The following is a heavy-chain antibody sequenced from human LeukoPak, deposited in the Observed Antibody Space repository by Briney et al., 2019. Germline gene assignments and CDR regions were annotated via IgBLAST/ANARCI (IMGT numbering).Heavy chain of an antibody. Sequence: ASVKVSCKAPGYTFTSYGISWVRQAPGQGLEWMGWISAYNGNTNYAQKLQGRVTMTTDTSTSTAYMELRSLRSDDTAVYYCARDPRSGWSMSPTAFDIWGQGTMVTVSS. CDR2: ISAYNGNT. CDR1: GYTFTSYG. CDR3: ARDPRSGWSMSPTAFDI. J-gene: IGHJ3*02. D-gene: IGHD6-19*01. V-gene: IGHV1-18*01.